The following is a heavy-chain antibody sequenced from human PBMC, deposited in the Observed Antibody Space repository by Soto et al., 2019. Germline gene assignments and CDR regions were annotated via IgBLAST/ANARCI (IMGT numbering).Heavy chain of an antibody. CDR2: IWHDGKEK. J-gene: IGHJ4*02. V-gene: IGHV3-33*01. CDR3: VTAPGKDEAMDY. CDR1: GFTFSNFG. Sequence: QVQVVESGGGVVQPGRSLKLSCAASGFTFSNFGMHWVRQAPGKGLEWVAVIWHDGKEKYYADSAKGRSTISRDNSKNTVYLQMKSLKAEDTAVYYCVTAPGKDEAMDYWGQGTLVTVSS.